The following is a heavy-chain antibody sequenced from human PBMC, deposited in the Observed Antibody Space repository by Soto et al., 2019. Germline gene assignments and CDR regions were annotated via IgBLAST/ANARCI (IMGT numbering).Heavy chain of an antibody. V-gene: IGHV1-8*01. CDR2: MNPNSGNT. D-gene: IGHD6-13*01. Sequence: ASVKVCCKASGDTFTSYDSNWVRQATGQGLEWMGWMNPNSGNTGYAQRFQGRVTMTRNTSISTAYMELSSLRSEDTAVYYCARGIIAAVFYYYYMDVWGKGTTVTVSS. J-gene: IGHJ6*03. CDR3: ARGIIAAVFYYYYMDV. CDR1: GDTFTSYD.